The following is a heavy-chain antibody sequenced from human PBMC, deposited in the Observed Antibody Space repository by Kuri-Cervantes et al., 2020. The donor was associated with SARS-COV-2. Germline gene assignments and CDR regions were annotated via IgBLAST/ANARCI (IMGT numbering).Heavy chain of an antibody. J-gene: IGHJ3*02. CDR1: GGSISSSSYY. CDR3: AREAGGIAARADAFDI. V-gene: IGHV4-39*02. Sequence: SETLSLTCTVSGGSISSSSYYWGWIRQPPGKGLEWIGSIYYSGSTYYNPSLKSRVTISVDTSKNQFSLKLSSVTAADTAVYYCAREAGGIAARADAFDIWGQGTMVTVSS. D-gene: IGHD6-13*01. CDR2: IYYSGST.